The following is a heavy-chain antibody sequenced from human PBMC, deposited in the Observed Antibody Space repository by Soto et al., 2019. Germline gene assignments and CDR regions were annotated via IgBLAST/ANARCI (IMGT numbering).Heavy chain of an antibody. J-gene: IGHJ4*02. CDR1: GFTFSGSV. V-gene: IGHV3-73*02. CDR2: IGMKTNNYAT. CDR3: SSQDCSDDSCQRPN. Sequence: EVQLVESGGGLVQPGGSLKLSCAVSGFTFSGSVIHWVRQASGKGLEWVGRIGMKTNNYATLYAASVKGRFSISRDDSGNMAYLQMNSLKTEDTAVYYCSSQDCSDDSCQRPNWGQGTLVTVSS. D-gene: IGHD2-15*01.